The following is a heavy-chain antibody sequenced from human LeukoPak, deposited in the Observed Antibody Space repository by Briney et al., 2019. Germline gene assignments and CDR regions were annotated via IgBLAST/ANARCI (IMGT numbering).Heavy chain of an antibody. V-gene: IGHV1-46*01. CDR3: ARDFYDSSGYSTPYYYYMDV. CDR2: INPSGGST. D-gene: IGHD3-22*01. CDR1: GYTFTSYY. Sequence: ASVKVSCKASGYTFTSYYMHWVRQAPGQGLEWMGIINPSGGSTSYAQKFQGRVTMTRDTSTSTVYMELSSLRSEDTAVYYCARDFYDSSGYSTPYYYYMDVWGKGTTATISS. J-gene: IGHJ6*03.